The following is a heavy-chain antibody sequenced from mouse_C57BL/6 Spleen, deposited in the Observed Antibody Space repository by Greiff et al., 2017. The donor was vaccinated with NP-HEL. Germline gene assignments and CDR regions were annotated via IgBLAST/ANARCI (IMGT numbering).Heavy chain of an antibody. CDR2: ISSGGVYI. Sequence: EVKLVESGEGLVKPGGSLKLSCAASGFTFSSYAMSWVRQTPEKRLEWVAYISSGGVYIYYADTVKGRFTISRDNARNTLYLQMSSLKSEDTAMYYCTRARGYGSTGNYFDYWGQGTTLTVSS. CDR1: GFTFSSYA. V-gene: IGHV5-9-1*02. D-gene: IGHD1-1*01. J-gene: IGHJ2*01. CDR3: TRARGYGSTGNYFDY.